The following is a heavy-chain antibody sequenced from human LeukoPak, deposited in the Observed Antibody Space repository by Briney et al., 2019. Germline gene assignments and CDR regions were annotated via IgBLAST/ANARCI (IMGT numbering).Heavy chain of an antibody. CDR2: ISGSGANT. Sequence: PGGSLRLSCAASRFTFGSYAMSWVRQAAGKGLEWVSFISGSGANTYYADSVKGRFTISRDNSKNTLYLQMNSLRAEDTAVYYCAKVPRTFLYYFDYWGQGTLVTVSS. CDR3: AKVPRTFLYYFDY. J-gene: IGHJ4*02. V-gene: IGHV3-23*01. CDR1: RFTFGSYA. D-gene: IGHD2/OR15-2a*01.